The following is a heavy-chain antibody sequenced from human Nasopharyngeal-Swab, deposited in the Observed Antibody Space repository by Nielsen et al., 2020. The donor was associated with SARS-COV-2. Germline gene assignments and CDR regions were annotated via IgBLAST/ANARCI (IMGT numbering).Heavy chain of an antibody. V-gene: IGHV1-2*06. CDR3: VRDDGDVPGITGSGPPGGF. J-gene: IGHJ4*02. D-gene: IGHD6-13*01. CDR1: GYFFTDYY. CDR2: INPYSGDT. Sequence: ASVKVSCNASGYFFTDYYMHWVWHAPGQGLEWMGRINPYSGDTKYAQNSQGRVTVTRDTSINTVYVELSSLTSDDTAVYYCVRDDGDVPGITGSGPPGGFWGQGTLVTVSS.